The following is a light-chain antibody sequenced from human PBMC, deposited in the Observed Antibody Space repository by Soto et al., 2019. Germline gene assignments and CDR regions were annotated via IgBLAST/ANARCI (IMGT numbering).Light chain of an antibody. J-gene: IGKJ1*01. CDR3: QQYNRYST. V-gene: IGKV1-27*01. CDR2: AAS. CDR1: QGISNY. Sequence: DIQMTQSPSSLSASVGDRVTITCRASQGISNYLAWYQQKPGKVPKLLIYAASTLQSGVPSRFSGSGSGTDFTLTISSLQPDDSATYYCQQYNRYSTFGQGTKVDIK.